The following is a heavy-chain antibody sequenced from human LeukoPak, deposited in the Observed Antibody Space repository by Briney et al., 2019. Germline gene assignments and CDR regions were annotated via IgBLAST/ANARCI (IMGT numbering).Heavy chain of an antibody. CDR2: IKQDGSEK. CDR1: GFTFSSYW. J-gene: IGHJ4*02. CDR3: ARRSGVAVAGAFDY. V-gene: IGHV3-7*03. Sequence: GGSLRLSCAASGFTFSSYWMSWVRQAPGKGLEWVANIKQDGSEKYYVDSVKGRFTISRDNAKNSLYLQMNSLRAEDTAVYFCARRSGVAVAGAFDYWGQGTLVTVSS. D-gene: IGHD6-19*01.